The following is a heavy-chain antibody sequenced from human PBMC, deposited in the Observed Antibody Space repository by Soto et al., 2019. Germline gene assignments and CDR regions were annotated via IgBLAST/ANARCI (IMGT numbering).Heavy chain of an antibody. V-gene: IGHV1-18*01. D-gene: IGHD4-17*01. CDR1: GYTFTSYG. CDR2: ISAYNGNT. CDR3: VRDFHGDYEFEVDY. J-gene: IGHJ4*02. Sequence: ASVKVSCKASGYTFTSYGISWVRQAPGQGLEWMGWISAYNGNTNYAQKLQGRVTMTTDTSTSTAYMELRSLRSDDTAVYYCVRDFHGDYEFEVDYWGQGTLVTVSS.